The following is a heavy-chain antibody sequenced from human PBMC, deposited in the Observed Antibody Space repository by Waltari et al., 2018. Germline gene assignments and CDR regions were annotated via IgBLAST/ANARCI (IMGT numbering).Heavy chain of an antibody. CDR3: ARYYYDSSGYYDY. CDR1: GGSISSSSYY. CDR2: IYHSGST. D-gene: IGHD3-22*01. Sequence: QLQLQESGPGLVKPSETLSLTCTVSGGSISSSSYYWGWIRQPPGKGLEWIGYIYHSGSTYYNPSLKSRVTISVDRSKNQFSLKLSSVTAADTAVYYCARYYYDSSGYYDYWGQGTLVTVSS. V-gene: IGHV4-39*07. J-gene: IGHJ4*02.